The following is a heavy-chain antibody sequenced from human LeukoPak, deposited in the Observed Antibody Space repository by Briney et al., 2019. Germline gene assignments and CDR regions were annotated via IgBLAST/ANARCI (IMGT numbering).Heavy chain of an antibody. D-gene: IGHD6-19*01. Sequence: SETLSLTSTVSGGSISSHYWSWIRQPAGKGLEWIGRIYTSGSTNYNPSLKSRVTMTVNTSKNQFSLKLSSVTAADTAVYYCARVGLSGWPNWFDPWGQGTLVTVSS. CDR2: IYTSGST. CDR3: ARVGLSGWPNWFDP. CDR1: GGSISSHY. V-gene: IGHV4-4*07. J-gene: IGHJ5*02.